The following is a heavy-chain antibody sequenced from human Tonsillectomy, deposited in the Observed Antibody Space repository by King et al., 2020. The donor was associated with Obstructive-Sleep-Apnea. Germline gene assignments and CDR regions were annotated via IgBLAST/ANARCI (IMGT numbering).Heavy chain of an antibody. D-gene: IGHD3-22*01. CDR2: IYYSGTT. J-gene: IGHJ4*02. CDR3: ARVSGVIGTIDY. CDR1: GGSISSYY. Sequence: QLQESGPGLVKPSETLSLTCTVSGGSISSYYWSWIRQPPGQGLEWIGYIYYSGTTNYNPPLKSRVTISIDTSKNQFSLKLGSVTAADTAVYYCARVSGVIGTIDYWGQGTLVTVSS. V-gene: IGHV4-59*08.